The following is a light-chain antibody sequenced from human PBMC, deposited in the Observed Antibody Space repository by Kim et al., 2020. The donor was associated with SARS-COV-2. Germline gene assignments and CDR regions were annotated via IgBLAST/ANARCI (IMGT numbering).Light chain of an antibody. V-gene: IGLV3-1*01. CDR1: KLGDKY. J-gene: IGLJ1*01. CDR2: QDN. Sequence: SYELTQPPSVSVSPGQTASITCSGYKLGDKYGSWYQQKPGQSPVVVIYQDNQRPSGIPERFSGSNSGNTATLTISGTQAMDEADYYCQAWDSSTHNYVFGAGTQLTVL. CDR3: QAWDSSTHNYV.